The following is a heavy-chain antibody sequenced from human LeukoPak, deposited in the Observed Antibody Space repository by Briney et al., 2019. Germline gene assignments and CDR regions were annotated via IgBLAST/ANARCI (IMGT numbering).Heavy chain of an antibody. CDR2: ISAYNGNT. V-gene: IGHV1-18*01. CDR1: GYTFTSYG. Sequence: GASVKVSCKASGYTFTSYGISWVRQAPGQGLEWMGWISAYNGNTNYAQKLQGRVTMTTDTSTSTAYMELRSLRSDDTAVYYCARGHYSSSWPRNYYYMDVWGKGTTVTVSS. J-gene: IGHJ6*03. D-gene: IGHD6-13*01. CDR3: ARGHYSSSWPRNYYYMDV.